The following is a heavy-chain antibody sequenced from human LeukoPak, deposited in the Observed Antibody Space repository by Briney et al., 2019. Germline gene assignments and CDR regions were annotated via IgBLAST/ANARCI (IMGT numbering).Heavy chain of an antibody. Sequence: PGGSLRLSCAASGFTFSSYAMHWVRQAPGKGLEWVAVISYDGSNKYYADSVKGRFTISRDNSKNTLYLQMSSLRAEDTAVYYCARDQGSGLFRGVFIGGYVDYWGQGTLVTVSS. CDR1: GFTFSSYA. V-gene: IGHV3-30*04. J-gene: IGHJ4*02. CDR3: ARDQGSGLFRGVFIGGYVDY. D-gene: IGHD3-10*01. CDR2: ISYDGSNK.